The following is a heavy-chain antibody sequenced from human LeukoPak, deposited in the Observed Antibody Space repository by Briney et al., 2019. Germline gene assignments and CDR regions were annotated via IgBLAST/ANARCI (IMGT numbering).Heavy chain of an antibody. CDR2: INTNTGNP. V-gene: IGHV7-4-1*02. CDR1: GYTLTSYA. CDR3: AREGQQLATYYYYYMDV. D-gene: IGHD6-13*01. Sequence: GASVKVSCKASGYTLTSYAMNWVRQAPGQGLEWMGWINTNTGNPTYAQGFTGRFVFSLDTSVSTAYLQISSLKAEDTAVYYCAREGQQLATYYYYYMDVWGKGTTVTVSS. J-gene: IGHJ6*03.